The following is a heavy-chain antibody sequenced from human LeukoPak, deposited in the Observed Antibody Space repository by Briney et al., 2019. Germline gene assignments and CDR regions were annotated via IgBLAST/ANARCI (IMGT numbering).Heavy chain of an antibody. CDR1: GFNFRTYN. CDR3: ARGHNSGYYLKY. D-gene: IGHD3-22*01. Sequence: GGSLRLSCVGSGFNFRTYNMNWVRQAPGKGLEWVSDISGSSCYTDYADSVKGRFTISKDNAKSSVFLQMDSLRAEDTAVYYCARGHNSGYYLKYWGQGTLVTVSS. J-gene: IGHJ4*02. V-gene: IGHV3-21*05. CDR2: ISGSSCYT.